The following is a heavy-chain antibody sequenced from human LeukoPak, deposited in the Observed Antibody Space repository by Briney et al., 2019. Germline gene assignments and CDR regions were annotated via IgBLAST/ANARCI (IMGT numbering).Heavy chain of an antibody. CDR1: GGTFSRYA. Sequence: ASVKVSCKDSGGTFSRYAISWVRQAPGQGVEWMGGIIPIFGTANYAQKFQGRVAITADESTSTAYMELSSLRSADTDVYYCARVPGYSYDPPFNYWGQGTLVTVSS. J-gene: IGHJ4*02. CDR2: IIPIFGTA. V-gene: IGHV1-69*01. D-gene: IGHD5-18*01. CDR3: ARVPGYSYDPPFNY.